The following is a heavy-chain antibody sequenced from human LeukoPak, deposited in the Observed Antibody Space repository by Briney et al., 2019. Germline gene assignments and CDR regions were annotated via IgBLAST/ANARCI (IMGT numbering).Heavy chain of an antibody. D-gene: IGHD6-19*01. CDR1: GNTFTGYF. J-gene: IGHJ6*02. Sequence: GASVKVSCKASGNTFTGYFIHWVRQAPGQGLEWMGRIIPILGIANYAQKFQGRVTITADKSTSTAYMELSSLRSEDTAVYYCAAAYPLAVSHYYGMDVWGQGTTVTVSS. CDR3: AAAYPLAVSHYYGMDV. V-gene: IGHV1-69*02. CDR2: IIPILGIA.